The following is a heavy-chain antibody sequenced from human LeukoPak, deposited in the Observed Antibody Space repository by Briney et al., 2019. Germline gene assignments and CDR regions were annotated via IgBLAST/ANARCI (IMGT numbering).Heavy chain of an antibody. V-gene: IGHV4-34*01. D-gene: IGHD3-22*01. CDR1: GGPFSGYY. CDR2: INHSGST. Sequence: PSETLSLTCAVSGGPFSGYYWSWIRQPPGKGLEWIGEINHSGSTNYNPSLKSRVTISVDTSKNQFSLKLSSVTAADTAVYYCARAFSSGYYCDYWGQGTLVTVSS. J-gene: IGHJ4*02. CDR3: ARAFSSGYYCDY.